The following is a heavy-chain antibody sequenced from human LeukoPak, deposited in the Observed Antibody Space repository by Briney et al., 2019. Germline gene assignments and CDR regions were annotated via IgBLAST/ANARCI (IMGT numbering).Heavy chain of an antibody. CDR2: ISHSGSS. CDR3: AGAETDYYGMDV. V-gene: IGHV4-59*08. Sequence: SETLSLTCTVSGGSILNYYWSWIRQPPGKGLEWIGYISHSGSSKYNPSLKSRVTISLDASRNQFSLSLSSVTAADTPVYSCAGAETDYYGMDVWGEGASVIVAS. J-gene: IGHJ6*04. CDR1: GGSILNYY.